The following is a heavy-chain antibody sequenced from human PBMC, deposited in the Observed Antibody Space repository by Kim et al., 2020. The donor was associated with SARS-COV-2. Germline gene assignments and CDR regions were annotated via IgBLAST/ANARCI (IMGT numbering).Heavy chain of an antibody. CDR1: GFAFSSNW. CDR2: ITSDGTAS. J-gene: IGHJ6*02. Sequence: GGSLRLSCAASGFAFSSNWMHWVRQTPGKGLVWVARITSDGTASGYADSVKGRFTISRYNAKNTLYLQMNSLRAEDTAVYYCARAGEGAYAYGMDLWGQGTTVTVSS. V-gene: IGHV3-74*01. D-gene: IGHD5-12*01. CDR3: ARAGEGAYAYGMDL.